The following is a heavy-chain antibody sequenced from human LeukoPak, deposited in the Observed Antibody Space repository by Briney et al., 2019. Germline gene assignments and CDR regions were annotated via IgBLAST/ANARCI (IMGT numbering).Heavy chain of an antibody. D-gene: IGHD5-12*01. CDR1: GYTLTTYN. Sequence: AAVKVSCKGSGYTLTTYNMHWVRQARGRGVEWMGWIRPSSGVTNYAQKFRGRVTMTTDPSPSTAYLEPNNLTSDDTAVYFCAPATMTFDHWGQGTLVTVTS. V-gene: IGHV1-2*02. CDR2: IRPSSGVT. J-gene: IGHJ4*02. CDR3: APATMTFDH.